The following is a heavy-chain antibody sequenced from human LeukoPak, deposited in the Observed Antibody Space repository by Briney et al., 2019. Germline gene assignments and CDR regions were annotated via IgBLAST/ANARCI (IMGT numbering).Heavy chain of an antibody. J-gene: IGHJ4*02. CDR2: INHSGST. V-gene: IGHV4-34*01. D-gene: IGHD3-22*01. Sequence: SETLSLTCAVYGGSFSGYYWSWLRQPPGKGLEWIGEINHSGSTNYNPSLKSRVTISVDTSKNQFSLKLSSVTAADTAVYYCASGYYYDSSGYPNYWGQGTLVTVSS. CDR1: GGSFSGYY. CDR3: ASGYYYDSSGYPNY.